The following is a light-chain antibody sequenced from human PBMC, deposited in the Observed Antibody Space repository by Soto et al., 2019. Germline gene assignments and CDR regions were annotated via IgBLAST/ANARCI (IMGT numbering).Light chain of an antibody. CDR1: QSVNGH. J-gene: IGKJ4*01. CDR2: DTS. Sequence: EVVLTQSPATLSLSPGERATLSCRASQSVNGHLVWYQQKPGHSPWLLIYDTSYRATGVPARFSGSGSGTDFTLTISSLEPEDFAVYYCQHRAQWTITFGGGTKVEIK. V-gene: IGKV3-11*01. CDR3: QHRAQWTIT.